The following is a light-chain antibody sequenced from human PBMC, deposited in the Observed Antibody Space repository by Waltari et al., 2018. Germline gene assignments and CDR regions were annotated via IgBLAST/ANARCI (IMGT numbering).Light chain of an antibody. Sequence: DIQMTQSPSSLSASVGDRVTITCRASQSISTYLSWYQQKPGKAPNLLICGASNLQSGVPSRFSGRGSGTDFTLTISSLQPEDFANYYCQQSDSLPWTFGQGTKVEIK. J-gene: IGKJ1*01. CDR3: QQSDSLPWT. CDR1: QSISTY. V-gene: IGKV1-39*01. CDR2: GAS.